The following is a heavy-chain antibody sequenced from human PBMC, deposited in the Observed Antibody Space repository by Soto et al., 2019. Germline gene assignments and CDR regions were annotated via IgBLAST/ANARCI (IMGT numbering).Heavy chain of an antibody. CDR3: ARGPSGWFGYDY. CDR2: INSVASTT. D-gene: IGHD6-19*01. CDR1: GFTFSSSW. V-gene: IGHV3-74*01. J-gene: IGHJ4*02. Sequence: EVQLVESGGGLVQPGGSLRLSCAASGFTFSSSWMHWVRQAPGKGLVWVSRINSVASTTNYADSVKGRFTISRDNAKNTLYLQMDSLTAEDTAVYYCARGPSGWFGYDYWGQGTLVTVSS.